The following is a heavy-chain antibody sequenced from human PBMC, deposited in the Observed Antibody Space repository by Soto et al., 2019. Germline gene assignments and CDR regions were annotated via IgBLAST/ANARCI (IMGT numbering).Heavy chain of an antibody. CDR3: ARESDYYDSSGYRSFEY. CDR2: IYHSGST. V-gene: IGHV4-38-2*02. D-gene: IGHD3-22*01. Sequence: PSETLSLTCAVSGYSISSGYYWGWIRQPPGKGLEWIGSIYHSGSTYYNPSLKSRVTISVDTSKNQFSLKLSSVTAADTAVYYCARESDYYDSSGYRSFEYCGQGPLVTVSS. J-gene: IGHJ4*02. CDR1: GYSISSGYY.